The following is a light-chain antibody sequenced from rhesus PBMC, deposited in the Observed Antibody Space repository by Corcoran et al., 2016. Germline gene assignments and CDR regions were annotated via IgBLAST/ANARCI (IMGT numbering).Light chain of an antibody. CDR1: QGISSY. J-gene: IGKJ4*01. V-gene: IGKV1-38*01. CDR2: DAS. CDR3: QQRKSYPLT. Sequence: DIQLTQSPSSLSASVGDRVTITCRASQGISSYLAWYQQKSGKAPSPLIYDASNLQIGVPSRFSGSGSGTEFTLTISSLQAEDFATYYCQQRKSYPLTFGEGTKVEIK.